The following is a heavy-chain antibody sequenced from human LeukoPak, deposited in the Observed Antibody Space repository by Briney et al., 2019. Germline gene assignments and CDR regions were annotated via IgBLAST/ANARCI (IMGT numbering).Heavy chain of an antibody. CDR1: GFTFSGYS. CDR2: IRNDRSVK. Sequence: SGGSLRLSCAASGFTFSGYSMHWARQAPGKGLEGVAIIRNDRSVKYYVDSSKGRSTISRDNSEKTLYLQMDSLRAEDTAVYFCARGSGSGSFLIDNWGQGTLVTVSS. J-gene: IGHJ4*02. CDR3: ARGSGSGSFLIDN. V-gene: IGHV3-30*04. D-gene: IGHD3-10*01.